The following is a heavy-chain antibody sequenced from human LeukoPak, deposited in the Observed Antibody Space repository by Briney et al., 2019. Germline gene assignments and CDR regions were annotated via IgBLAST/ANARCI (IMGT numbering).Heavy chain of an antibody. J-gene: IGHJ4*02. CDR3: ARDLDY. CDR1: GFTFSSYA. Sequence: GGSLRLSCAASGFTFSSYAMHWVRQAPGKGLEWVAVISYDGSNKYYADSVKGRYTISRDNSKNTLYLQMNSLRAEDTAVYYCARDLDYWGQGTLVTVSS. CDR2: ISYDGSNK. V-gene: IGHV3-30-3*01.